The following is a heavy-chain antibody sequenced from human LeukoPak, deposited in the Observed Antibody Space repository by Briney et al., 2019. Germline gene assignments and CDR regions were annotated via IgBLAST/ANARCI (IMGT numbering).Heavy chain of an antibody. CDR3: VTTWGAHYWYFDL. V-gene: IGHV4-59*01. CDR2: FYNSGRS. D-gene: IGHD1-26*01. J-gene: IGHJ2*01. Sequence: SETLSLTCTVSDDSISDYYRGWIRQPPGEGLEWIGYFYNSGRSTYNPSLKSRVTISADTSKIHFSLKLNSVTTADTAVYYCVTTWGAHYWYFDLWGRGALVTVSS. CDR1: DDSISDYY.